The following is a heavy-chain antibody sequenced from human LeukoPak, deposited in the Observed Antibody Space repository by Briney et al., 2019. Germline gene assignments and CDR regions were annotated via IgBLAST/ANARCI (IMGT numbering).Heavy chain of an antibody. CDR2: IYYSGST. J-gene: IGHJ5*02. V-gene: IGHV4-39*01. CDR1: GFTFSSYA. CDR3: ARLLGYSSGYNWFDP. Sequence: PGGSLRLSCAASGFTFSSYAMSWIRQPPGKGLEWIGSIYYSGSTYYNPSLKSRVTISVDTSKNQFSLKLSSVTAADTAVYYCARLLGYSSGYNWFDPWGQGTLVTVSS. D-gene: IGHD6-19*01.